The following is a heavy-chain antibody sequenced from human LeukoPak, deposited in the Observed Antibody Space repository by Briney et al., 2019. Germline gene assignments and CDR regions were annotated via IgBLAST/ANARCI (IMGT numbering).Heavy chain of an antibody. V-gene: IGHV4-34*01. CDR1: GGSFSVHH. CDR3: ARLVTRGYYDSSGRRIDAFDI. Sequence: SETLSLTCAVSGGSFSVHHWSWIRQPPGKGLEWIGEINHSGSTNYNPSLTSRVTISVDTSKNQFSLKLSSVTAADTAVYYCARLVTRGYYDSSGRRIDAFDIWGQGTMVTVSS. D-gene: IGHD3-22*01. J-gene: IGHJ3*02. CDR2: INHSGST.